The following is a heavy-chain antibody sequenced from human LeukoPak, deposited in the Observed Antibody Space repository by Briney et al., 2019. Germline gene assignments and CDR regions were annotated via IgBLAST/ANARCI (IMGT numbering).Heavy chain of an antibody. V-gene: IGHV3-30*18. D-gene: IGHD6-13*01. CDR2: ISYDGSNK. CDR3: AKVLRSKQLVLFDY. J-gene: IGHJ4*02. CDR1: GFTFSSYG. Sequence: GGSLRLSCAASGFTFSSYGMHWVRQAPSKGLEWVAVISYDGSNKYYADSVKGRFTISRDNSKNTLYLQMNSLRAEDTAVYYCAKVLRSKQLVLFDYWGQGTLVTVSS.